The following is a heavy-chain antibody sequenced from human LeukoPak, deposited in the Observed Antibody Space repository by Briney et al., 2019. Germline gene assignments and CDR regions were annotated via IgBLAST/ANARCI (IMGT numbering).Heavy chain of an antibody. CDR2: IRYDGSNK. Sequence: GGSLRLSCAASGFTFSSYGMHWVRQAPGKGLEWVAFIRYDGSNKYYADSVRGRFTISRDNSKNTLYLQMNSLRAEDTAVYFCAKGSKAVLFTRDHYMDVWGKGTTVTISS. D-gene: IGHD6-19*01. J-gene: IGHJ6*03. V-gene: IGHV3-30*02. CDR3: AKGSKAVLFTRDHYMDV. CDR1: GFTFSSYG.